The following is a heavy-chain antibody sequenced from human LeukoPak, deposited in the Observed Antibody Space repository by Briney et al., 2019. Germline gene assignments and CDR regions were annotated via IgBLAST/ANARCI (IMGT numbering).Heavy chain of an antibody. CDR2: IYSGGST. D-gene: IGHD3-10*01. CDR3: ARVTGSYYPFDY. V-gene: IGHV3-53*01. J-gene: IGHJ4*02. Sequence: LPGGSLRLSCAASGFTVSSNYMSWVRQAPGKGLEWVSIIYSGGSTYYADSVKGRFTISRDNSKNTLYLQMNSLRAEDTAVYYCARVTGSYYPFDYWGQGTLVTVSP. CDR1: GFTVSSNY.